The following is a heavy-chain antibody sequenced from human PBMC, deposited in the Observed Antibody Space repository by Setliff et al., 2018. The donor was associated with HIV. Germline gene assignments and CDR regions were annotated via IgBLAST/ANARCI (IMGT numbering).Heavy chain of an antibody. J-gene: IGHJ3*02. V-gene: IGHV4-59*01. D-gene: IGHD3-9*01. CDR1: GGSISSYY. Sequence: PSETLSLTCTVSGGSISSYYWNWIRQHPGKGLEWIGYIYSSGSTYYNPSLKSRVTISIDTSKKRVSLKLNSVTAADTAVYYCARDYDILTGYPLGAFDIWGQGTMVTVSS. CDR2: IYSSGST. CDR3: ARDYDILTGYPLGAFDI.